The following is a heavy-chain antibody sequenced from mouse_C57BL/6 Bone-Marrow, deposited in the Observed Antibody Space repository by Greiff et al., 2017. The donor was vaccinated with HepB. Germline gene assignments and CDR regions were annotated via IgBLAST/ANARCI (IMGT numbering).Heavy chain of an antibody. CDR2: ISSGGSYT. CDR3: ARPFYYYGFYAMDY. D-gene: IGHD1-1*01. Sequence: EVHLVESGGDLVKPGGSLKLSCAASGFTFSSYGMSWVRQTPDKRLEWVATISSGGSYTYYPDSVKGRFTISRDNAKNTLYLQMSSLKSEDTAMYYCARPFYYYGFYAMDYWGQGTSVTVSS. V-gene: IGHV5-6*01. CDR1: GFTFSSYG. J-gene: IGHJ4*01.